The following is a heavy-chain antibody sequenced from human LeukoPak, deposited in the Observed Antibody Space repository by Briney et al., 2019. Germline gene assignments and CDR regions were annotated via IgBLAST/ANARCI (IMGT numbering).Heavy chain of an antibody. Sequence: PSETLSLTCAVYGVSFSGYYWSWIRQPPGKGLEWIGEINHSGSTNYNPSLKSRVTISVDTSKNQFSLKLSSVTAADTAVYYCARGWYRTWRPIDYWGQGTLVTVSS. D-gene: IGHD6-13*01. CDR1: GVSFSGYY. J-gene: IGHJ4*02. CDR3: ARGWYRTWRPIDY. V-gene: IGHV4-34*01. CDR2: INHSGST.